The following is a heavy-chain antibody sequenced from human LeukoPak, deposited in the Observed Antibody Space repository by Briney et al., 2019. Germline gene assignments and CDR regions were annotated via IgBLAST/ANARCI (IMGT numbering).Heavy chain of an antibody. CDR1: GGSFSGYY. CDR3: ARLGISGYDFFDY. CDR2: IYTSGST. D-gene: IGHD5-12*01. J-gene: IGHJ4*02. V-gene: IGHV4-4*09. Sequence: SETLSLTCAVYGGSFSGYYWSWIRQPPGKGLEWIGYIYTSGSTNYNPSLKSRVTISVDTSKNQFSLKLSSVTAADTAVYYCARLGISGYDFFDYWGQGTLVTVSS.